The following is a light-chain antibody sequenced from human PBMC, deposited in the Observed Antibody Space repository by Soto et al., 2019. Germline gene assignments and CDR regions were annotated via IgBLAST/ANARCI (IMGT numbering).Light chain of an antibody. CDR3: QQYHSYLST. CDR1: QSIHIY. CDR2: RAS. J-gene: IGKJ2*01. Sequence: DIQMTQSPSTLSGSVGDRVTITCRASQSIHIYLAWYQQKPGKAPELLLIRASNLEDGVASRFSGSGSGTDVTRAISSLQPDDMATYYCQQYHSYLSTFGQGTKVEIK. V-gene: IGKV1-5*03.